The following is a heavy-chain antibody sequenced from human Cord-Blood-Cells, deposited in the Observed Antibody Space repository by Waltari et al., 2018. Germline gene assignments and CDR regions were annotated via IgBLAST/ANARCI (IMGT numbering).Heavy chain of an antibody. D-gene: IGHD2-2*02. CDR1: GGSFSGYY. CDR2: INHSGST. V-gene: IGHV4-34*01. J-gene: IGHJ6*02. Sequence: QVQLQQWGAGLLKPSETLSLTCAVYGGSFSGYYWSWIRQPPGKGLVWIGEINHSGSTNYNPTLKSRVTISVDTSKNQFALKLSSVTAADTAVYYCARGSVVVPAAIRCHYYYGMDVWGQGTTFTVSS. CDR3: ARGSVVVPAAIRCHYYYGMDV.